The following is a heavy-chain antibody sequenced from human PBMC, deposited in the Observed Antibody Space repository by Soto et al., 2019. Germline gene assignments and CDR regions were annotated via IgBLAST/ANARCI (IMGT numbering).Heavy chain of an antibody. Sequence: GGSLRLSCAASGFTFSSYGMHWVRQAPGKGLEWVAVIWYDGSNKYYADSVKGRFTISRDNSKNTLYLQMNSLRAEDTAVYYCARDSPPHSYYDFWSGRKPYYYYGMDVWGQGTTVTVSS. J-gene: IGHJ6*02. CDR1: GFTFSSYG. D-gene: IGHD3-3*01. CDR3: ARDSPPHSYYDFWSGRKPYYYYGMDV. CDR2: IWYDGSNK. V-gene: IGHV3-33*01.